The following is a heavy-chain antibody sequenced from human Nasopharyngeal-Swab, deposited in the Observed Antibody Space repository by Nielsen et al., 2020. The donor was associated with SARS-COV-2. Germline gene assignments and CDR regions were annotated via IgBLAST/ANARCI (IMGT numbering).Heavy chain of an antibody. D-gene: IGHD5-12*01. CDR3: AKDGRVDIVATGYYYYYYMDV. V-gene: IGHV3-23*01. CDR2: ISGGTGGT. Sequence: GGSLRLSCAASGFTFSSYAMSWVRQAPGKGLEWVSAISGGTGGTFYADSVKGRFTISRDNSKNTLFLQMNSLRAEDTAVYYCAKDGRVDIVATGYYYYYYMDVWGKGTAVTVSS. CDR1: GFTFSSYA. J-gene: IGHJ6*03.